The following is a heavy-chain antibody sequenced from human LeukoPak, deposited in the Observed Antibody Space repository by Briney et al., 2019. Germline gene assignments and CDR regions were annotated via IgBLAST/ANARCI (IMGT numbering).Heavy chain of an antibody. CDR2: ISSNSSYI. J-gene: IGHJ4*02. D-gene: IGHD2-15*01. CDR3: ARSPQLDIVVVVAAIDY. Sequence: GGSLRLSCAASGFTFSSYSMNWVRQAPGKGLEWVSSISSNSSYIYYADSVKGRFTISRDNAKNSLYLQMNSLRAEDTAVYYCARSPQLDIVVVVAAIDYWAREPWSPSPQ. CDR1: GFTFSSYS. V-gene: IGHV3-21*01.